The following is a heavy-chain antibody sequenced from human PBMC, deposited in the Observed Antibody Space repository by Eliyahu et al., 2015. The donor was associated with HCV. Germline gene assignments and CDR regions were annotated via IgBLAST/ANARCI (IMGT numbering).Heavy chain of an antibody. D-gene: IGHD3-16*01. CDR1: GFTFNNYD. Sequence: EVHLVESGGGLVQPGGSLRLSCPASGFTFNNYDMNWVRQAPGKGLEWVSYISRSGSTIYYADSVKGRFTLSRDNTKNSLYLQMHSLRAEDTAVYYCGGFDYWGQGTLVTVSS. J-gene: IGHJ4*02. CDR2: ISRSGSTI. CDR3: GGFDY. V-gene: IGHV3-48*03.